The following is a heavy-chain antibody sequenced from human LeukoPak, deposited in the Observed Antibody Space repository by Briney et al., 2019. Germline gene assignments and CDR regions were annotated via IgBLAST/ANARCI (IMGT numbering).Heavy chain of an antibody. D-gene: IGHD4-17*01. Sequence: PSETLSLTCTVSGGSISSYYWSWIRQPPGKGLEWIGYIYYSGSTNYNPSLKSRVTISVDMSKNQFSLKLSSVTAADTAVYYCARTTRTVTTARLAFDIWGQGTMVTVSS. J-gene: IGHJ3*02. CDR3: ARTTRTVTTARLAFDI. V-gene: IGHV4-59*01. CDR1: GGSISSYY. CDR2: IYYSGST.